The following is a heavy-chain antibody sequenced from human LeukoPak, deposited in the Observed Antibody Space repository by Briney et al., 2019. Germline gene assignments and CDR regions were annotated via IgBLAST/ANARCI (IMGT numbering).Heavy chain of an antibody. J-gene: IGHJ4*02. CDR3: ARSPAYYYDSSGYPIPFDY. D-gene: IGHD3-22*01. CDR1: GFTFSSYS. Sequence: GGSLRLSCAASGFTFSSYSMNWVRQAPGKGLEWVSSISSSSSYIYYADSVKGRFTISRDNAKNSLYLQMNSLRAEDTAVYYCARSPAYYYDSSGYPIPFDYWGQGTLVTVSS. CDR2: ISSSSSYI. V-gene: IGHV3-21*01.